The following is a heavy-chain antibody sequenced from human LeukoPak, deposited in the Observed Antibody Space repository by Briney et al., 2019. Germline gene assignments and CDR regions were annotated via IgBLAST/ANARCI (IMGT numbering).Heavy chain of an antibody. CDR1: GFTFSSYW. D-gene: IGHD4-11*01. CDR2: NGSST. Sequence: PGGSLRLSCAASGFTFSSYWMHWVRQAPGKGLVWDSRNGSSTPYADSVKGRFTISRDNAKNTLYLQMNSLRAEDTAVYYCARSNHGCHDYWGQGTLVTVSS. V-gene: IGHV3-74*01. CDR3: ARSNHGCHDY. J-gene: IGHJ4*02.